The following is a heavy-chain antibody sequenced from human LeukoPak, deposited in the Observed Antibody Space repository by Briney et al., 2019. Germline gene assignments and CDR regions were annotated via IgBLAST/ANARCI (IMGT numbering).Heavy chain of an antibody. D-gene: IGHD4-17*01. CDR3: AKTTVTTYNWFDP. V-gene: IGHV4-4*02. CDR1: VGSSSSSNW. CDR2: IYHSGST. J-gene: IGHJ5*02. Sequence: PSGTLSLTCAVSVGSSSSSNWWSWVRQPPGKGLEWIGEIYHSGSTNYNPSLKSRVTISVDKSKNQFSLKLSSVTAADTAVYYCAKTTVTTYNWFDPWGQGTLVTVSS.